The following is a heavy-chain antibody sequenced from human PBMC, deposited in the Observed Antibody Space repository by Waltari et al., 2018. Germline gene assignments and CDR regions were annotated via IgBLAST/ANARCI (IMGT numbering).Heavy chain of an antibody. J-gene: IGHJ4*02. CDR1: GFSLNTAGMR. D-gene: IGHD4-17*01. CDR2: IDWDDNK. CDR3: ARATTVTTFFDY. Sequence: QVTLKESGPALVKPTQTLTLTCSFSGFSLNTAGMRVSWIRQPPGKALEWLARIDWDDNKFYSTPLKTRLTISKDTSKNQVVLTMTNMDPVDTATYYCARATTVTTFFDYWGQGTLVTVSS. V-gene: IGHV2-70*04.